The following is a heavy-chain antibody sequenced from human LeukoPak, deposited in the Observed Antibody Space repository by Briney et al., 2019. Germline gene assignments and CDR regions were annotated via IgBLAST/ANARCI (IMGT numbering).Heavy chain of an antibody. CDR2: IIPIFGTA. J-gene: IGHJ5*02. CDR3: ARGESGLNWFDP. Sequence: SVKVSCKASGGTFSSYAISWVRQAPGQGLEWMGGIIPIFGTANYAQKFQGRVTITTDEPTSTAYMELSSLRSEDTSVYYCARGESGLNWFDPWGQGTLVTVSS. D-gene: IGHD5-12*01. V-gene: IGHV1-69*05. CDR1: GGTFSSYA.